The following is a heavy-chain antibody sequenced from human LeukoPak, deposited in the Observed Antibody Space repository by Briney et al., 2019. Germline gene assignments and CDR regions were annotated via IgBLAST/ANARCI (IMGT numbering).Heavy chain of an antibody. CDR3: ARGSADNYYDTSGYYYPGAYFDS. CDR2: ISSSRSYI. CDR1: GFAFSSYS. D-gene: IGHD3-22*01. V-gene: IGHV3-21*01. Sequence: PGGSLRLSCAASGFAFSSYSLNWVRQAPGKGLEWVSSISSSRSYIYYADSVKGRFTISRDNAKNSVYLQMSSLRAEDTAVYYCARGSADNYYDTSGYYYPGAYFDSWGQGTLDTVSS. J-gene: IGHJ4*02.